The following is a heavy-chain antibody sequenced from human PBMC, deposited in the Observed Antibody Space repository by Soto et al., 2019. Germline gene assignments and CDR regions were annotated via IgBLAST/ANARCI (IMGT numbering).Heavy chain of an antibody. CDR1: GDSVSSNSAG. V-gene: IGHV6-1*01. Sequence: SQTLSLTCDISGDSVSSNSAGWNWIRQTPSRGLEWLGRTYYKCKWYYTYAASVKSRITVSPDTSKNQFSLQLTSVTPEDTAVYYCARGSWDDVSGHYYMDVWDKGTTVTVSS. D-gene: IGHD1-1*01. CDR3: ARGSWDDVSGHYYMDV. CDR2: TYYKCKWYY. J-gene: IGHJ6*03.